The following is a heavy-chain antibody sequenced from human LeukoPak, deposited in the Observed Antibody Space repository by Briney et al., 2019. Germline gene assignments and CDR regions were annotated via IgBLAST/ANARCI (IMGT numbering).Heavy chain of an antibody. V-gene: IGHV4-4*07. CDR1: GGSINGHY. CDR2: IYTSGTP. J-gene: IGHJ4*02. D-gene: IGHD6-19*01. CDR3: AREYGSGWDYFDY. Sequence: SETLSLTRTVSGGSINGHYCSWIRQPAGKGLEWIWHIYTSGTPNYNPSLKSRVTMSVDTSKNQFSRKLTSVSPAALSAYYRAREYGSGWDYFDYWGQGTLVTVSS.